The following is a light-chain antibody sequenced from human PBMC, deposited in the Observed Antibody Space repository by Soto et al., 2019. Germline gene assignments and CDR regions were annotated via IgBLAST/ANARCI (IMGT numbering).Light chain of an antibody. CDR3: SSYTSSSTLVV. J-gene: IGLJ2*01. CDR1: SSDVGGYNY. V-gene: IGLV2-14*01. Sequence: QSALPQPTSVYGSPGQSITISCTGTSSDVGGYNYVSWYQQHPGKAPKLMIYDVSNRPSGVSNRFSGSKSGNTASQTISGLQSEDEADYYCSSYTSSSTLVVFGGGTKLTVL. CDR2: DVS.